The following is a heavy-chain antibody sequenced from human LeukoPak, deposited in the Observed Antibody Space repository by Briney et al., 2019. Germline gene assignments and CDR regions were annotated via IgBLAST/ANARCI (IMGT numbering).Heavy chain of an antibody. D-gene: IGHD3-16*02. CDR3: ARDRSTWAPPLRLGELSLYPPDY. Sequence: PSETLSLTCTVSGGSIGSSGYYWGWIRQPPGKGLEWIGNIYYSGSTYYNPSPKSRVTISIDTSKNQFSLKLSSVTAADTAVYYCARDRSTWAPPLRLGELSLYPPDYWGQGTLVTVSS. CDR1: GGSIGSSGYY. CDR2: IYYSGST. J-gene: IGHJ4*02. V-gene: IGHV4-39*07.